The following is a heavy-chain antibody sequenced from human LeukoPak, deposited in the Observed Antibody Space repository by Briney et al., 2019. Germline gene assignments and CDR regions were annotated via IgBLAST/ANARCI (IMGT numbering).Heavy chain of an antibody. Sequence: ASVKVSCKASGYTFTSYAMNWVRQAPGQGLEWMGWINTNTGNPTYAQGFTGRFVFSLDTSVSTAYLQISSLKAEDTAVYYCARGGSLSTGYSSSWYSVGVPAWGQGTLVTVSS. J-gene: IGHJ5*02. CDR1: GYTFTSYA. V-gene: IGHV7-4-1*02. D-gene: IGHD6-13*01. CDR2: INTNTGNP. CDR3: ARGGSLSTGYSSSWYSVGVPA.